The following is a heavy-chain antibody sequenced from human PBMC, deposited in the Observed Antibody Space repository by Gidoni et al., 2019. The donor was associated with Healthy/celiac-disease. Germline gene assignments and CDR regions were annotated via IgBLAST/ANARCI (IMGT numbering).Heavy chain of an antibody. Sequence: QLQLQESGSGLVKPSQTLSLTCAVSSGSISSGGYSWSWIRQPPGKGLGWIGYIYHSRSTYYNPSLKSRVTISVDRSKNQFSLKLSSVTAADTAVYYCARGSGYSSSWYALYFDYWGQGTLVTVSS. CDR3: ARGSGYSSSWYALYFDY. CDR1: SGSISSGGYS. D-gene: IGHD6-13*01. J-gene: IGHJ4*02. V-gene: IGHV4-30-2*01. CDR2: IYHSRST.